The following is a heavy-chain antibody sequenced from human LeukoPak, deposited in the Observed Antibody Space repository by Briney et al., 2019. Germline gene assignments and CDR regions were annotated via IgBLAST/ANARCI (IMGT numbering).Heavy chain of an antibody. D-gene: IGHD3-10*01. Sequence: GGSLRLSCEGSGFTFSNYRMNWVRQAPGKGLEWVANLHPDGSHENYLHPVKGRFTISRDDAKNLVFLQMNSLRVEDTAMYYCATLSGVPDYWGQGTLVNVSP. J-gene: IGHJ4*02. CDR1: GFTFSNYR. CDR2: LHPDGSHE. V-gene: IGHV3-7*01. CDR3: ATLSGVPDY.